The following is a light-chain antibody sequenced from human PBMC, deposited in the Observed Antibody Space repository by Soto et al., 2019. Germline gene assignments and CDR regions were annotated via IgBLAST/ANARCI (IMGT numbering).Light chain of an antibody. CDR2: GAS. J-gene: IGKJ3*01. CDR1: QNVSSGY. Sequence: EIVLTQSPGTLSVSPGERVTLSCRASQNVSSGYLAWYQQKPGQAPRLLIYGASIRAAGIPDRFSGNGSGTDFALTLSRLEPEDFVVYHCQQYGTTPPTFGPGIKVEIK. CDR3: QQYGTTPPT. V-gene: IGKV3-20*01.